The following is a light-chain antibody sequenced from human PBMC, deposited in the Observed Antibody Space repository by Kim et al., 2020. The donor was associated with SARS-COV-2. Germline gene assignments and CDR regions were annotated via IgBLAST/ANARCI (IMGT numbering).Light chain of an antibody. J-gene: IGLJ2*01. CDR3: SSYTTSSTVV. V-gene: IGLV2-14*03. CDR2: DVS. Sequence: SITIPCTGTSSNGGGYDYVSWYQQHPGKAPKLLINDVSKRPSGVSNRFSGSKSGNTASLTISGLQAEDEADYYCSSYTTSSTVVFGGGTQLTVL. CDR1: SSNGGGYDY.